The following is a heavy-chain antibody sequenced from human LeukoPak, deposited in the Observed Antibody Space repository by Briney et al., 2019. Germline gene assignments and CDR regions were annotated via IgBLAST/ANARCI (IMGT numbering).Heavy chain of an antibody. CDR3: AKLSESEWLASYSRY. Sequence: GGSLRLSCADSGFTFSSYAMSWVRQAPGKGLEWVSAISGSGESTNSADSVRGRFTISRDNSKNTLFLQMKSLRAKDTAVYYCAKLSESEWLASYSRYWGQGTLVTVSS. CDR2: ISGSGEST. J-gene: IGHJ4*02. D-gene: IGHD6-19*01. CDR1: GFTFSSYA. V-gene: IGHV3-23*01.